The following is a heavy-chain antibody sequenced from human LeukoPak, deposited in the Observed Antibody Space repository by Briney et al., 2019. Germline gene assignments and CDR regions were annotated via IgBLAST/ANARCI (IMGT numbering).Heavy chain of an antibody. CDR3: AKDMGSYSSSSGFDY. D-gene: IGHD6-13*01. J-gene: IGHJ4*02. Sequence: PGGSLRLSCAASGFTFDDYAMHWVRQAPGKGLEWVSGTSWNSGSIGYADSVKGRFTISRDSAKNSLYLQMNSLRAEDTALYYCAKDMGSYSSSSGFDYWGQGTLVTVSS. CDR2: TSWNSGSI. CDR1: GFTFDDYA. V-gene: IGHV3-9*01.